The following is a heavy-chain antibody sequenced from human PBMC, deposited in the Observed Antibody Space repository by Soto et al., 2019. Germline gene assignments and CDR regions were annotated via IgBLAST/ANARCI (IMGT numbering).Heavy chain of an antibody. Sequence: GGSLRLSCAASGFTFSSYGMHWVRQAPGKGLEWVAVISYDGSNKYYADSVKGRFTISRDNSKNTLYLQMNSLRAEDTAVYYCVCGSYQYYYYGMDVWGQGTTVTVSS. D-gene: IGHD1-26*01. J-gene: IGHJ6*02. CDR3: VCGSYQYYYYGMDV. CDR2: ISYDGSNK. CDR1: GFTFSSYG. V-gene: IGHV3-30*03.